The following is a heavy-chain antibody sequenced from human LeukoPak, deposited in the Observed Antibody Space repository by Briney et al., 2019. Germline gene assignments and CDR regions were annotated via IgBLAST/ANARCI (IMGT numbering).Heavy chain of an antibody. CDR1: GFAFSSFD. V-gene: IGHV3-13*01. CDR3: ARDRFGERTFEK. J-gene: IGHJ3*02. D-gene: IGHD3-10*01. CDR2: ILTNGDT. Sequence: RPGGSLRLSCAASGFAFSSFDMLWVRQSPRKGLEWVARILTNGDTDYGASVEGRFTISRENAKSYVYLQMNSLRDGDTAVYYCARDRFGERTFEKWGQGTMVTVSS.